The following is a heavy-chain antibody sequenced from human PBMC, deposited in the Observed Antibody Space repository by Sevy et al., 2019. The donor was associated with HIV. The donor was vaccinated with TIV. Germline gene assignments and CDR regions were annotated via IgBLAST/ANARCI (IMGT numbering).Heavy chain of an antibody. CDR2: IKSRPDGGTT. D-gene: IGHD2-8*02. J-gene: IGHJ6*02. CDR1: GFTFTYAW. V-gene: IGHV3-15*01. Sequence: GGSLRLSCAASGFTFTYAWMSWVRQAPGKGLEWVGRIKSRPDGGTTDYAATVKGRFTISRDDAKNTLYLQMNSLKTEDSAGYYCATDPIIVVLVTDGMDVWGQGTTVTVSS. CDR3: ATDPIIVVLVTDGMDV.